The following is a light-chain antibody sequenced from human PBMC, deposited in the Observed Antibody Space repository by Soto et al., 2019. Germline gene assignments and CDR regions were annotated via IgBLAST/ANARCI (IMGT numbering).Light chain of an antibody. CDR1: SSDVGSYNL. Sequence: QSALTQPASVSGSPGQSITISCTGTSSDVGSYNLVSCYQQHPGKAPKFMIYEVNKRPSGVSNRFSGSKSGNTASLTISGLQAEDEADYYCCAYAGSSTYVIFGGGTKVTVL. V-gene: IGLV2-23*02. J-gene: IGLJ2*01. CDR2: EVN. CDR3: CAYAGSSTYVI.